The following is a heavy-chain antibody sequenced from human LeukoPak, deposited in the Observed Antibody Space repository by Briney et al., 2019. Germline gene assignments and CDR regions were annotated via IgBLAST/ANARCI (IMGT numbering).Heavy chain of an antibody. Sequence: PSETLSLTCNVSRGSISSGGHYWSWIRQRPGKGLEWMGYTYFTGSTYYNPSLQSRLIISADTSMTQFSLRLRSVTAADTAVYYCARDVRGYYDSSGYYYPDYWGQGTLVTVSS. D-gene: IGHD3-22*01. CDR2: TYFTGST. CDR3: ARDVRGYYDSSGYYYPDY. V-gene: IGHV4-31*03. J-gene: IGHJ4*02. CDR1: RGSISSGGHY.